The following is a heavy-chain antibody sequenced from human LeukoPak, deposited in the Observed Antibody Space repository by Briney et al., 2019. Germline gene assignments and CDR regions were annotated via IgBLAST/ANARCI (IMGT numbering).Heavy chain of an antibody. CDR2: IYYSGST. Sequence: SETLSLTCTVSGGSISSHYWSWIRQPPGKGLEWIGYIYYSGSTNYNPSLKSRVTISVDTSKNQFSLKLSSVTAADTAVYYCARIYDSSGYPAFDIWGQGTMVTVSS. CDR1: GGSISSHY. V-gene: IGHV4-59*11. CDR3: ARIYDSSGYPAFDI. J-gene: IGHJ3*02. D-gene: IGHD3-22*01.